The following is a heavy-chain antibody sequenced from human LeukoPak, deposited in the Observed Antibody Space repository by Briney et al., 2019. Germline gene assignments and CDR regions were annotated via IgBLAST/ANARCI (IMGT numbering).Heavy chain of an antibody. CDR3: AKDIMGQSSPRGGFDY. D-gene: IGHD2-8*01. V-gene: IGHV3-23*01. CDR2: ISGSGGST. Sequence: PGGSLRLSCAASGFTFSSYAKSWVRQAPGKGLEWVSAISGSGGSTYYADSVKGRFTISRDNSKNTLYLQMNSLRAEDTAVYYCAKDIMGQSSPRGGFDYWGQGTLVTVSS. CDR1: GFTFSSYA. J-gene: IGHJ4*02.